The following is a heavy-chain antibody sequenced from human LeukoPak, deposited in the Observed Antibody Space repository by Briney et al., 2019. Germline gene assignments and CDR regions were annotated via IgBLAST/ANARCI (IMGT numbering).Heavy chain of an antibody. V-gene: IGHV3-33*06. J-gene: IGHJ4*02. CDR1: GFSFSSYG. CDR3: AKVGRPYCSSTSCHPLGY. Sequence: GRSLRLSCAASGFSFSSYGMHWVRQAPGKGLEWVAVIWYDGSKKYYADSVKGRFTISRDNSKNTLYLQMNSLRAEDTAVYYCAKVGRPYCSSTSCHPLGYWGQGTLVTVSS. CDR2: IWYDGSKK. D-gene: IGHD2-2*01.